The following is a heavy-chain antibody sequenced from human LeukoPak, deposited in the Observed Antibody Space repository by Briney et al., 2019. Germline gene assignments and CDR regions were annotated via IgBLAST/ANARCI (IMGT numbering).Heavy chain of an antibody. V-gene: IGHV3-23*01. CDR3: AKFYGSGTYSFAN. CDR2: IVVGGGTT. Sequence: GGSLRLSCAASGFTFSTSVMTWVRQAPGKGLEWVSTIVVGGGTTYYADSVKGRFTISRDNSKSTLYLQMNNLRAEDTAVYYCAKFYGSGTYSFANWGQGALVTVSS. J-gene: IGHJ4*02. D-gene: IGHD3-10*01. CDR1: GFTFSTSV.